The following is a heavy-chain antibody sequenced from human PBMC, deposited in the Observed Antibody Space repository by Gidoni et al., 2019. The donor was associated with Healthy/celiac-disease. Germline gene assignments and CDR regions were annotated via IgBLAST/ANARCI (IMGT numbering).Heavy chain of an antibody. CDR3: ASGISMITFGGVIDDPLLN. D-gene: IGHD3-16*02. Sequence: QVQLQESGPGLVKPSQTLSLTCTVSGGSISSGGYYWSWIRQHPGKGLEWIGYIYYSGSTYYNPSLKSRVTISVDTSKNQFSLKLSSVTAADTAVYYWASGISMITFGGVIDDPLLNWGQGTLVTVSS. V-gene: IGHV4-31*03. J-gene: IGHJ4*02. CDR2: IYYSGST. CDR1: GGSISSGGYY.